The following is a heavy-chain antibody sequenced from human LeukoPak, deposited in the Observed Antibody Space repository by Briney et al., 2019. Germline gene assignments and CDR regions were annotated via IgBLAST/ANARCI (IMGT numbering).Heavy chain of an antibody. Sequence: PGGSLTLSCAASGFTFSSYPMSWVSQAPGKGLEWVSSIRGSGGDTYYGDSVKGRVTMSRDNAKNTLYLQMINLSAEYEAVFYCAKVRIAGDAGLDCWGQGTMATVSS. CDR1: GFTFSSYP. CDR2: IRGSGGDT. V-gene: IGHV3-23*01. CDR3: AKVRIAGDAGLDC. D-gene: IGHD6-13*01. J-gene: IGHJ4*02.